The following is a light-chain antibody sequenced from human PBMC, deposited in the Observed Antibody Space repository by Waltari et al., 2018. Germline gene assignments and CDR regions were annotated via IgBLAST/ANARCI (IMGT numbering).Light chain of an antibody. J-gene: IGLJ7*01. V-gene: IGLV1-51*02. CDR3: GTWDSSLSGAV. CDR1: SSNIWNNY. Sequence: QSVLTQPPSVSAAPGQRVTISCSGGSSNIWNNYVSWYRQFPGNAPKPLIYENRERPAGFPGRVSGSKSGPSATLDITGLQAGDEADYYCGTWDSSLSGAVFGGGTHLTVL. CDR2: ENR.